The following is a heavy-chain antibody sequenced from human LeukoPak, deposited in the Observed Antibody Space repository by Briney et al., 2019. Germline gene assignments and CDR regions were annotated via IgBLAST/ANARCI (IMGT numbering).Heavy chain of an antibody. CDR2: ISGSAART. V-gene: IGHV3-23*01. CDR3: AKARERYSYGTPFDY. D-gene: IGHD5-18*01. CDR1: GFTVSSNY. J-gene: IGHJ4*02. Sequence: GGSLRLSCAASGFTVSSNYMTWVRQAPGRGLEWVSAISGSAARTFYADSVKGRFTISRDNSKNTLYLQMNSLRAEDTAVYYCAKARERYSYGTPFDYWGQGTLVTVSS.